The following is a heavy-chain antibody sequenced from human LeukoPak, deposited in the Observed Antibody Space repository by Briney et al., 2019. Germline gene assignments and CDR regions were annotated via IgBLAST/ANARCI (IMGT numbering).Heavy chain of an antibody. Sequence: ASVKVSCKASGYTFTSYGISWVRQAPGQGLEWMGWISAYNGNTNYAQKLQGRVTMTTDTSTSTAYMELRSLRSDDTAVYYFARVTRVNLYDFWSGFAPAWFDPGAREPWSPSPQ. CDR3: ARVTRVNLYDFWSGFAPAWFDP. D-gene: IGHD3-3*01. V-gene: IGHV1-18*01. CDR2: ISAYNGNT. J-gene: IGHJ5*02. CDR1: GYTFTSYG.